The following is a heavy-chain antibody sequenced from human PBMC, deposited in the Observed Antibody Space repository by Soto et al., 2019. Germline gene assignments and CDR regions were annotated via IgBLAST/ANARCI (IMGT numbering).Heavy chain of an antibody. CDR2: IYSSGST. J-gene: IGHJ6*02. CDR3: VRGTYYYYGMDV. CDR1: GDSISGTSFY. Sequence: ASETLSLTCTVSGDSISGTSFYWGWIRQSSGKGLEWIASIYSSGSTFYNLSLKSRLSLSVDTSKNQFSLRLQSVTAADTAVYYCVRGTYYYYGMDVWGQGTTVTVSS. V-gene: IGHV4-39*01.